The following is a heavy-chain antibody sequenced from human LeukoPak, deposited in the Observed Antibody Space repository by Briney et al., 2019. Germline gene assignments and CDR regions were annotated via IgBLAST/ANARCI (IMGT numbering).Heavy chain of an antibody. CDR2: IKQDGSES. CDR1: GFSLSTSG. CDR3: ARDKVGGSMAGSNLDY. D-gene: IGHD6-19*01. V-gene: IGHV3-7*01. J-gene: IGHJ4*02. Sequence: LTLTCTFSGFSLSTSGMCVSWVRQAPGKGLEWVANIKQDGSESRYVDSVKGRFTISRDNAKNSLYVQMNSLRGEDTAVYYCARDKVGGSMAGSNLDYWGQGNLVTVSS.